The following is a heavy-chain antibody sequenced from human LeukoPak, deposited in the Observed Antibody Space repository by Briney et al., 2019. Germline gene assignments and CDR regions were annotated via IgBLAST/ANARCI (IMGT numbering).Heavy chain of an antibody. CDR2: IYPGDSDT. CDR1: GYSFTSYW. J-gene: IGHJ6*03. D-gene: IGHD1-14*01. Sequence: GESLKISCKGSGYSFTSYWIGWVRQMPGKSLEWMGIIYPGDSDTRYSPSFQGQVTISADKSISTAYLQWSSLKASDTAMYYCARGPTGYYYYYYMGVWGKGTTVTVSS. V-gene: IGHV5-51*01. CDR3: ARGPTGYYYYYYMGV.